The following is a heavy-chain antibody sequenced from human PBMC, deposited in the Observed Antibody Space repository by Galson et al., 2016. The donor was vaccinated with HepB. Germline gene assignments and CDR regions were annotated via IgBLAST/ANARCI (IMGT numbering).Heavy chain of an antibody. CDR3: ARGSPTMVALDY. Sequence: SETLSLTCTVSGGSISSSSYYWGCIRQPPGKGLEWIGSIYYSGSTYYNPSLKSRVTISVDTSKNQFSLQLRSVTAADTAVYYCARGSPTMVALDYWGQGTLVTVSS. J-gene: IGHJ4*02. CDR2: IYYSGST. D-gene: IGHD4-23*01. CDR1: GGSISSSSYY. V-gene: IGHV4-39*07.